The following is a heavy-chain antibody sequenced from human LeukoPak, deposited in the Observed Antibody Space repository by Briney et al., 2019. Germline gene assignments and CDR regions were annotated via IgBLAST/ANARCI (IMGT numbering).Heavy chain of an antibody. V-gene: IGHV3-53*01. CDR2: IYSGGST. D-gene: IGHD3-9*01. J-gene: IGHJ6*02. CDR3: ARAWGGYLDHGLDV. CDR1: GFTVSSNY. Sequence: PGGSLRLSCAASGFTVSSNYMSWVRQAPGKGLEWVSVIYSGGSTYYADSVKGRFTISRDNSKNTLYLQMNSLRAEDTAGFYCARAWGGYLDHGLDVWGQGTTVTVSS.